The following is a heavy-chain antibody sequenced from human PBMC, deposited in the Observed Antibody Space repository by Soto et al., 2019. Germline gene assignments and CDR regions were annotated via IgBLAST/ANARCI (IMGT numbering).Heavy chain of an antibody. CDR3: AKVAVAGHFDY. V-gene: IGHV3-9*01. Sequence: GGSLRLSCAASGFTFDDYAMHWVRQAPGKGLEWVSGISWNSGSIGYADSVKGRFTISRDNAKNSLYLQMNSLRAEDTALYYCAKVAVAGHFDYWGQGTLVTVSS. CDR1: GFTFDDYA. CDR2: ISWNSGSI. J-gene: IGHJ4*02. D-gene: IGHD6-19*01.